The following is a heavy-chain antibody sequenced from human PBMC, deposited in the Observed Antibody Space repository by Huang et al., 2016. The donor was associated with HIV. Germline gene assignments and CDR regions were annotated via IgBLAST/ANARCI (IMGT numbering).Heavy chain of an antibody. V-gene: IGHV4-39*01. Sequence: QLQLQESGPGLVKPSETLSLTCTVSGGSISSSSYYWGWIRQPPGKGLEWIGSIYYSGSTYYNPSLKSRVTISVDTSKNQFSLKLSSVTAADTAVYYCRGDIVVVVAATRYYFDYWGQGTLVTVPS. CDR1: GGSISSSSYY. CDR2: IYYSGST. J-gene: IGHJ4*02. CDR3: RGDIVVVVAATRYYFDY. D-gene: IGHD2-15*01.